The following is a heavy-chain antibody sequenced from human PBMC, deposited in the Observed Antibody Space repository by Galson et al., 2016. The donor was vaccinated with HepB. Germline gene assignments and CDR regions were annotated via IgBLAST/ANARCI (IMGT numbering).Heavy chain of an antibody. CDR3: ARDLWVALLPGYSDHYAMDV. Sequence: SVKASCKASGYTFTGYYVHWVRQAPGQGLEWMGWINPNSGGTNYAQKFQGWVNMTRDTSISPAYMELRRLRTDDTAVYFCARDLWVALLPGYSDHYAMDVWGQGTTVTVSS. CDR1: GYTFTGYY. V-gene: IGHV1-2*04. CDR2: INPNSGGT. D-gene: IGHD2-15*01. J-gene: IGHJ6*02.